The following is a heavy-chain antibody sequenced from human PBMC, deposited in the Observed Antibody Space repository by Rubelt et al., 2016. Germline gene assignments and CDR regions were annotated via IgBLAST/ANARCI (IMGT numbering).Heavy chain of an antibody. CDR1: GYTFTSNA. CDR2: INAGNGNT. D-gene: IGHD5-12*01. V-gene: IGHV1-3*01. Sequence: QVQLVQSGAEVKKPGASVRVSCKASGYTFTSNAIHWVRQAPGQRLEWMGWINAGNGNTKYSQNFQGRVTINRDTSASTAYMELSSLKSEDTAVYYCAREDVATSYFDYWGQGTLVTVSS. J-gene: IGHJ4*02. CDR3: AREDVATSYFDY.